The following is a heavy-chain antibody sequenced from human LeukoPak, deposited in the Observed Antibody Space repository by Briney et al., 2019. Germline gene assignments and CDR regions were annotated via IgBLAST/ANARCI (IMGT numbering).Heavy chain of an antibody. CDR2: MWYDGSNK. Sequence: GGSPRLSCAASGFTFSDYYMSWIRQAPGKGLEWVAVMWYDGSNKYYADSVKGRFTISRDDSKNTLYLQMNSLRAEDTAMYYCARGLPPVMKYYFDYWGQGTLVTVSS. J-gene: IGHJ4*02. D-gene: IGHD4-11*01. V-gene: IGHV3-33*08. CDR3: ARGLPPVMKYYFDY. CDR1: GFTFSDYY.